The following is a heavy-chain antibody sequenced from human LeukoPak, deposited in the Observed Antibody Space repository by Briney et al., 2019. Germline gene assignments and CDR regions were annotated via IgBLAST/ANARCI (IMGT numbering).Heavy chain of an antibody. Sequence: SETLSLTCTVSGYSISSGYYWGWIRQTPGKGLEWIGNIYHSGSTYYNPSLKSRVTISVDTSKNHFSLRLSSVTAADTAVYYCARGRAAAANYLDYWGQGTLVTVSS. V-gene: IGHV4-38-2*02. D-gene: IGHD6-13*01. CDR1: GYSISSGYY. CDR3: ARGRAAAANYLDY. CDR2: IYHSGST. J-gene: IGHJ4*02.